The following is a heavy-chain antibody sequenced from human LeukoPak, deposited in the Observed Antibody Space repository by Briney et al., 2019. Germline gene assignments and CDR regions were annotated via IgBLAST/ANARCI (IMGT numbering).Heavy chain of an antibody. Sequence: GGSLRLSCAASGFTFSTYSMSWVRQAPGKGLEWVSYISGSSNNIYYADSVKGRFTISRDNAKNSLYLQMNSLRAEDTAVYYCARGDGYDCSPSYWGQGTLVTVSS. D-gene: IGHD1-20*01. CDR3: ARGDGYDCSPSY. CDR1: GFTFSTYS. CDR2: ISGSSNNI. V-gene: IGHV3-48*01. J-gene: IGHJ4*02.